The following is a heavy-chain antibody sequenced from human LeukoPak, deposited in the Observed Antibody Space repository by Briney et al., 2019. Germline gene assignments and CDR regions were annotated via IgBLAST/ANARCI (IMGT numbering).Heavy chain of an antibody. CDR3: ARAICSRGSCYSLVTFGM. CDR2: ITGSGNTK. V-gene: IGHV3-48*03. CDR1: GFSFSAYE. Sequence: GGSLRLSCAASGFSFSAYEMVWVRQAPGMGLEWTSYITGSGNTKYYLDSVKGRFSISRDNAKNSLYLQMNSLRAEDTAIYYCARAICSRGSCYSLVTFGMWGQGAMVTVSS. J-gene: IGHJ3*02. D-gene: IGHD2-15*01.